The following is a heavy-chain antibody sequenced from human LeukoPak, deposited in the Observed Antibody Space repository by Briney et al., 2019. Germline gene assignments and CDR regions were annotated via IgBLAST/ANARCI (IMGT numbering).Heavy chain of an antibody. Sequence: GESLQISCQASGYNFNNYWITWVRQMPGEALEWMGRIDPSVSHTNYRPSLQGHVSISIDRSLYTAYLQWSSLKASDTAIYYCARLINYQWYLDYWGQGTLVTVSS. CDR3: ARLINYQWYLDY. CDR2: IDPSVSHT. J-gene: IGHJ4*02. CDR1: GYNFNNYW. V-gene: IGHV5-10-1*01. D-gene: IGHD2-15*01.